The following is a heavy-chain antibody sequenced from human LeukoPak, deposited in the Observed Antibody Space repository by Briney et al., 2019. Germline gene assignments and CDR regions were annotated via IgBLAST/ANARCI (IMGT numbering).Heavy chain of an antibody. J-gene: IGHJ4*02. D-gene: IGHD3-9*01. V-gene: IGHV7-4-1*02. CDR1: GYTFTRYA. CDR2: INTNTGNP. Sequence: VASVKVSCKASGYTFTRYAMNWVRQAPGQGLEWMGWINTNTGNPTYAQGFTGRFVFSSDTSVSTAYLQISSLKAEDTAVYYCARDKGAYDILTGDRAFDYWGQGTLVTVSS. CDR3: ARDKGAYDILTGDRAFDY.